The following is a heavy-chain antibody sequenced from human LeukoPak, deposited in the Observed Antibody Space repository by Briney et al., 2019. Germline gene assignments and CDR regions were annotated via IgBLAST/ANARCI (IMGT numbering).Heavy chain of an antibody. V-gene: IGHV3-23*01. J-gene: IGHJ6*02. CDR3: AKHLGDSEYYGIDV. Sequence: GGSLRLSCAASGFIFNSYAMSWVRQAPGKGLEWVSVISGSGGTTYYADSVKGRFTISRDISKNTLSLQMSSLRAEDTAVYYCAKHLGDSEYYGIDVWGQGTTVTVSS. CDR2: ISGSGGTT. CDR1: GFIFNSYA. D-gene: IGHD3-16*01.